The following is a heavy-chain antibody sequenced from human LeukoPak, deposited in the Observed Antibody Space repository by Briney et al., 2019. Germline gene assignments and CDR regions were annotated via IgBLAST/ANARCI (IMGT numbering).Heavy chain of an antibody. CDR1: GYTFTGYY. J-gene: IGHJ4*02. CDR3: ERVRDSSGYQGFDY. CDR2: INPNSGGT. D-gene: IGHD3-22*01. Sequence: ASVKVSCKASGYTFTGYYMHWVRQAPGQGLEWMGRINPNSGGTNYAQKFQGRVTMTRDTSITTAYMELSRLRSDDTAVYYCERVRDSSGYQGFDYWGQGTLVTVSS. V-gene: IGHV1-2*06.